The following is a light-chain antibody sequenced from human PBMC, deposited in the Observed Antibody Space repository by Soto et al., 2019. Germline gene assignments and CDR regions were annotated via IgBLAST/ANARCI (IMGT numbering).Light chain of an antibody. CDR3: QQYNNWLRCT. Sequence: EIVMTQSPATLSVPPGERVTLSCRASQSVNSNLAWYQQKPGRGPRLLIYDASTRDTGIPARFSGSVSGTECTLTVSSLQSEDFAVYYCQQYNNWLRCTFGKGTKVEVK. CDR1: QSVNSN. J-gene: IGKJ1*01. V-gene: IGKV3-15*01. CDR2: DAS.